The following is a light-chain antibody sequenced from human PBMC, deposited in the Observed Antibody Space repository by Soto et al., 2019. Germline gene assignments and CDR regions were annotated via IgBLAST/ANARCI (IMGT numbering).Light chain of an antibody. Sequence: DIPMTQSPSPLSASVGDRVSITCRASQSISSYLNWYHQKPGKAPKLLIYAASNLQSGVPSRFSGSGSGTEFTLTISSLHPDDLATYYCQQSYSSSITFGQGTRLDIK. CDR1: QSISSY. CDR2: AAS. CDR3: QQSYSSSIT. J-gene: IGKJ5*01. V-gene: IGKV1-39*01.